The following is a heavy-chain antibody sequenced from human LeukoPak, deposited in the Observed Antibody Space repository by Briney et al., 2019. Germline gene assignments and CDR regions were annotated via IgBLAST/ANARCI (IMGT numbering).Heavy chain of an antibody. CDR3: AREYSSSLSASSYFDY. D-gene: IGHD6-6*01. CDR1: GFTFSSCS. V-gene: IGHV3-21*01. CDR2: ISSSSSYI. J-gene: IGHJ4*02. Sequence: GGSLRLSCAASGFTFSSCSMNWVRQAPGKGLEWVSSISSSSSYIYYADSVKGRFTISRDNAKYSLYLQMNSLRAEDTAVYYCAREYSSSLSASSYFDYWGQGTLVTVSS.